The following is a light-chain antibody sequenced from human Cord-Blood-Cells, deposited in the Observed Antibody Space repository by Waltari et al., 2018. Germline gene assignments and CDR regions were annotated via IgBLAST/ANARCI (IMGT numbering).Light chain of an antibody. V-gene: IGLV2-18*02. CDR1: NSDVGSYNS. CDR3: SSYTSSSTWV. J-gene: IGLJ1*01. CDR2: EVS. Sequence: QSALTQPPSVSGSPGQSVTISCTGTNSDVGSYNSVSWYQQPPGTAPKLMIYEVSNRPSGVPDRFSGSKSGNTASLTISGLQAEDEADYYCSSYTSSSTWVFGTGTKVTVL.